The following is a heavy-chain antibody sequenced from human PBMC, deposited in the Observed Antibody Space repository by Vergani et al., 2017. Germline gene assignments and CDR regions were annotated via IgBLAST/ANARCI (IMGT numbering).Heavy chain of an antibody. V-gene: IGHV3-11*01. CDR1: GFTFSDYY. D-gene: IGHD2-2*02. CDR3: ASTKVEYCSSTSCYSGAFDI. Sequence: QVQLVESGGGLVKPGGSLRLSCAASGFTFSDYYMSWIRQAPGKGLEWVSYISSSGSTIYYAYSVKGRFTISRDNAKNSLYLQMNSLRAEDTAVYYCASTKVEYCSSTSCYSGAFDIWGQGTMVTVSS. J-gene: IGHJ3*02. CDR2: ISSSGSTI.